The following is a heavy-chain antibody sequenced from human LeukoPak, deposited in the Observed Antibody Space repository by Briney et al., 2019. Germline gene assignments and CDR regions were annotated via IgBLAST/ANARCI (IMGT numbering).Heavy chain of an antibody. J-gene: IGHJ4*02. CDR2: ISYDGSNK. Sequence: GGSLRLSCTASGFAFSSYAMSWVRQAPGVGLEWVAVISYDGSNKYYADSVKGRFTISRDNSKNTLYLQMNSLRAEDTAVYYCARHTDYDILTGYYFDYWGQGTLVTVSS. CDR3: ARHTDYDILTGYYFDY. V-gene: IGHV3-30-3*01. D-gene: IGHD3-9*01. CDR1: GFAFSSYA.